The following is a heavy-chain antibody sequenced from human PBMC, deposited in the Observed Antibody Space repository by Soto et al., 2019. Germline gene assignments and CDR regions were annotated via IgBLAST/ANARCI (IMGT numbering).Heavy chain of an antibody. CDR1: GFTFTRYS. Sequence: GGSLRLSCAASGFTFTRYSMNWVRQAPGKGLEWVSSISSTTNYIYCGDSMKGRFTISRDNAKNSLYLEMNSLRAGDTAVYYCARESEDLTSNFDYWGQGTLVTAPQ. J-gene: IGHJ4*02. CDR3: ARESEDLTSNFDY. V-gene: IGHV3-21*06. CDR2: ISSTTNYI.